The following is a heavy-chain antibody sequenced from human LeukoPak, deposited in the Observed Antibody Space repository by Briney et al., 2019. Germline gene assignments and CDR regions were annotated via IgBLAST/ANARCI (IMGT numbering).Heavy chain of an antibody. D-gene: IGHD2-21*02. CDR2: INPNSGGT. V-gene: IGHV1-2*02. Sequence: ASVKVSCKASGYTFTGYYMHWVRQAPGQGLGWMGWINPNSGGTNYAQKFQGRVTMTRDTSISTAYMELSRLRSDDTAVYYCARDVTKRNWFDPWGQGTLVTVSS. J-gene: IGHJ5*02. CDR3: ARDVTKRNWFDP. CDR1: GYTFTGYY.